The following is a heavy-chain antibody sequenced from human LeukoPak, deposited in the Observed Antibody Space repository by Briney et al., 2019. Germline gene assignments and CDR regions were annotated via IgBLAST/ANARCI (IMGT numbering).Heavy chain of an antibody. CDR3: ARLTEYQLTYRFYGFDY. D-gene: IGHD3-16*02. V-gene: IGHV4-4*09. CDR2: ISATGST. CDR1: GGSINNYY. J-gene: IGHJ3*01. Sequence: PLETLSLTCAVSGGSINNYYWSWIRQPPGKGLEWIGYISATGSTNYNPSLKSRVTISIDTSKKQFSLNMNSVTAADTAVYHCARLTEYQLTYRFYGFDYRGQGTRVTVS.